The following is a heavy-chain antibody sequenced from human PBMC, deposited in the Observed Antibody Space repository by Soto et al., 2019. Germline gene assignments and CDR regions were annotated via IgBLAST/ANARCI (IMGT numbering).Heavy chain of an antibody. CDR2: ISYDGSNK. V-gene: IGHV3-30*18. Sequence: PGGSLRLSCAASGFTFSSYGMHWVRQAPGKGLEWVAVISYDGSNKYYADSVKGRFTISRDNSKNTLYLQMNSLRAEDTAVYYCAKDQSSWYEQYYYYGMDVWGQGTTVTVSS. D-gene: IGHD6-13*01. CDR1: GFTFSSYG. CDR3: AKDQSSWYEQYYYYGMDV. J-gene: IGHJ6*02.